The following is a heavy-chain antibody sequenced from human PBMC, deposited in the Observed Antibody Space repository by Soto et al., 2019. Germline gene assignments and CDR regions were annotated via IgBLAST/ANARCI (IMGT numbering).Heavy chain of an antibody. Sequence: PSHTLSLTCAISGYSVSSNSAAWNLIRQSPSRGLEWLGRTYYRSKWYNDYAVSVKSRITINPDTSKNQFSLQLNSVTPEDTAVYYCARDLSTYSSSWSRNWFDPWGQGTLVTVS. CDR3: ARDLSTYSSSWSRNWFDP. CDR1: GYSVSSNSAA. J-gene: IGHJ5*02. CDR2: TYYRSKWYN. V-gene: IGHV6-1*01. D-gene: IGHD6-13*01.